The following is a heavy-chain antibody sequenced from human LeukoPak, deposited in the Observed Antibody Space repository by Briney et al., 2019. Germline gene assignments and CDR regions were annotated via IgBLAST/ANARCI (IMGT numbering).Heavy chain of an antibody. J-gene: IGHJ4*02. CDR2: LTDSGANT. CDR1: GFTFSSYA. CDR3: AKGTLRSCSGSICYPFDY. V-gene: IGHV3-23*01. Sequence: GGSLRLSCAASGFTFSSYAVSWVCHAPGKALEWVSALTDSGANTYSAGSVKGRFTISRDNSMNTLYLQMKGLGAEDTAVYYCAKGTLRSCSGSICYPFDYWGQGSLVTVSS. D-gene: IGHD2-15*01.